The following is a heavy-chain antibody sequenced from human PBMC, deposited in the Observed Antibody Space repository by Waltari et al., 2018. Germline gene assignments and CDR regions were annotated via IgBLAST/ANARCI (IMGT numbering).Heavy chain of an antibody. CDR2: IIPIFGTA. J-gene: IGHJ6*02. CDR1: GGTFSSYA. V-gene: IGHV1-69*13. Sequence: QVQLVQSGAEVKKPGSSVKVSCKASGGTFSSYAISWVRQAPGQGLEWMGGIIPIFGTANYGLNFQGRVTITADESTSTAYIELSSLRADDTAVYYCARGGEHLGALSDNHYYYYYGMDVWGQGTTVTVSS. CDR3: ARGGEHLGALSDNHYYYYYGMDV. D-gene: IGHD3-16*02.